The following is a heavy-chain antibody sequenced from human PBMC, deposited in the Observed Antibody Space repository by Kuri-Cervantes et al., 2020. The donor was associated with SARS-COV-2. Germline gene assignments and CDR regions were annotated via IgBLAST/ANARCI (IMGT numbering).Heavy chain of an antibody. CDR3: ARDLRLGKSLDY. CDR2: ISGSGGST. V-gene: IGHV3-23*01. J-gene: IGHJ4*02. D-gene: IGHD7-27*01. Sequence: GESLKISCAASGFTFSSYAMSWVRQALGKGLEWVSAISGSGGSTYYADSVKGRFTISRDNSKNTLYLQMNSLRAEDTAVYYCARDLRLGKSLDYWGQGTLVTVSS. CDR1: GFTFSSYA.